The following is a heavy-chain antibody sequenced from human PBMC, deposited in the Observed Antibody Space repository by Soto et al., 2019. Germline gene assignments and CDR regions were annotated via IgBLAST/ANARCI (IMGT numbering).Heavy chain of an antibody. D-gene: IGHD1-1*01. CDR3: ARYDAFKALDL. J-gene: IGHJ3*01. Sequence: GGSLRLSCAAAGFTFSSYAMTWVRQAPGKGLEWVSSISSDSYYMDFADSVKGRFTISRDNVNNLVSLQMNSLRVEDTGIYYCARYDAFKALDLWGQGTMVTVSS. V-gene: IGHV3-21*06. CDR2: ISSDSYYM. CDR1: GFTFSSYA.